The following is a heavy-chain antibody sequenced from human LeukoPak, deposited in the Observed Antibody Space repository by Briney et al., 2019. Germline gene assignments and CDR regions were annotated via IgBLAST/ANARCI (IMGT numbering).Heavy chain of an antibody. CDR1: GYTFTGYY. V-gene: IGHV1-2*02. D-gene: IGHD6-19*01. CDR3: ARASYSSGWYSPDDY. CDR2: INPNSGGT. Sequence: GASVKVSCKASGYTFTGYYMHWVRQAPGQGLEWRGWINPNSGGTNYAQKFQGRVTMTRDTSISTAYMELSRLRSDDTAVYYCARASYSSGWYSPDDYWGQGTLVTVSS. J-gene: IGHJ4*02.